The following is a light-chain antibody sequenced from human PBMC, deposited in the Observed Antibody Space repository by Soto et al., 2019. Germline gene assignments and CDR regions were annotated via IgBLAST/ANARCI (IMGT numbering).Light chain of an antibody. CDR1: SSDISAYNY. CDR3: CSYTRSGTLS. J-gene: IGLJ2*01. CDR2: DVS. V-gene: IGLV2-14*01. Sequence: QSALTQPASVSGSPGQSITISCTGTSSDISAYNYVSWYQHHPGQAPQLVIYDVSNRPSGVSDRFSGSKSGNTASLTISGLQTEDTAHYYCCSYTRSGTLSFGRGTKLTVL.